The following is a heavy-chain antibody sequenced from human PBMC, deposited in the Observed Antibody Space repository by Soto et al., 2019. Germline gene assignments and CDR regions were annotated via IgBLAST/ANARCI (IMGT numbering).Heavy chain of an antibody. D-gene: IGHD3-10*01. J-gene: IGHJ5*02. Sequence: GGSLRLSCAASGFTVSSNYMSWVRQAPGKGLEWVSVIYSGGSTYYADSVKGRFTISRDNSKNTLYLQMNSLRAEDTAVYYCASGVRGVTELDPWGQGTLVTVSS. CDR2: IYSGGST. V-gene: IGHV3-53*01. CDR3: ASGVRGVTELDP. CDR1: GFTVSSNY.